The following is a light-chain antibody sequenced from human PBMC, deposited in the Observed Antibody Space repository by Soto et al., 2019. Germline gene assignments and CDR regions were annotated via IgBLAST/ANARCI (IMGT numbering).Light chain of an antibody. CDR3: QQYGSSLYS. J-gene: IGKJ2*01. CDR1: QSVSSSY. CDR2: DAS. V-gene: IGKV3-20*01. Sequence: EIVLTQSPGTLSLSPGERATLSCRPSQSVSSSYLAWYQQKPGQAPRLLIYDASSRATGIPDRFRGSGAGTDFTLTISRLEPEDFAVYYCQQYGSSLYSFGQGTKLEIK.